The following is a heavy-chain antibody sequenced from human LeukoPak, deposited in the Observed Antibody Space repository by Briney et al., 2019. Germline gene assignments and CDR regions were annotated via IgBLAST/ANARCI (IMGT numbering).Heavy chain of an antibody. V-gene: IGHV4-59*08. Sequence: SETLSLTCAVSGGSMSSYYWSWIRQPPGKGLEWIAYIYYNGSTNYNPSFKGRVTILVDTSNNQFSLKLSSVAAADTAIYYCARQPSATAAFDIWGQGTMVTVSS. CDR3: ARQPSATAAFDI. CDR1: GGSMSSYY. D-gene: IGHD5-18*01. CDR2: IYYNGST. J-gene: IGHJ3*02.